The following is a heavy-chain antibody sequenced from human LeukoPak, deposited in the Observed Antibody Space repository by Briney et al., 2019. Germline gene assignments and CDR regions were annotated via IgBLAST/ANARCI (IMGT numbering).Heavy chain of an antibody. Sequence: PGGSLRLSCAASGFTFSSYAMSWVRQAPGKGLEWVSAISGSGGSTYYADSVKGRFTISRDNSKNTLYLQMNSLRGEDTAVYYCAKDSSGWFSPLDYWGQGTLVTVSS. CDR3: AKDSSGWFSPLDY. V-gene: IGHV3-23*01. J-gene: IGHJ4*02. CDR1: GFTFSSYA. CDR2: ISGSGGST. D-gene: IGHD6-19*01.